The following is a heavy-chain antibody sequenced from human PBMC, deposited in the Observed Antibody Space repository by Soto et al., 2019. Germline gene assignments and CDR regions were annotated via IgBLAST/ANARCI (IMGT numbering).Heavy chain of an antibody. D-gene: IGHD4-17*01. J-gene: IGHJ6*02. Sequence: QVQLVQSGAEVKKPGSSVKVSCKASGGTFSSYAISWVRQAPGQGLEWMGGIIPIFGTANYAQKFQGRVTITADESXXTACKELSSLRSEDRAVYYCARESTVTDYYYGMDVWGQGTTVTVSS. CDR1: GGTFSSYA. CDR2: IIPIFGTA. CDR3: ARESTVTDYYYGMDV. V-gene: IGHV1-69*12.